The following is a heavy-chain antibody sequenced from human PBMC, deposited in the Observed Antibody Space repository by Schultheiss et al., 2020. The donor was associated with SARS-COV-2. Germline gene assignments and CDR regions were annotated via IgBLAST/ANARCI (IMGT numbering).Heavy chain of an antibody. D-gene: IGHD3-3*01. V-gene: IGHV3-30*03. J-gene: IGHJ3*02. CDR3: ARVLPRGLRFLEWLSDSLGYDAFDI. CDR2: LSDDGLRK. CDR1: GFTFSSYW. Sequence: GESLKISCAASGFTFSSYWMTWVRQAPGKGLEWVTFLSDDGLRKYSADSGKGRITISRDNAKNSLYLQMNSLRAEDTAVYYCARVLPRGLRFLEWLSDSLGYDAFDIWGQGTMVTVSS.